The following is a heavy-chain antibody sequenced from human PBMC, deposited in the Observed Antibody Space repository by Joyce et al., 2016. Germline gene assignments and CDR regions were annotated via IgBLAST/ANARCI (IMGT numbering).Heavy chain of an antibody. V-gene: IGHV3-33*01. J-gene: IGHJ4*02. Sequence: QVQMVESGGGVVQPGTSLGLSCAASGFTFTNYGMHWVRQAPGKGLEWVAVTWSDGNVKYYSDSVKGRFTISRDNSNNTLYLEMHSLRAEDTALYYCAREADLHFDFWGQGTLVIVSS. CDR1: GFTFTNYG. CDR2: TWSDGNVK. CDR3: AREADLHFDF.